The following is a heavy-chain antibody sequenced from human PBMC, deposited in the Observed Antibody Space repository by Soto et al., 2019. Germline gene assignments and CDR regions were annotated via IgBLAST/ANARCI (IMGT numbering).Heavy chain of an antibody. V-gene: IGHV3-9*01. Sequence: EVELVESVGGLVLPGGSLRLSCEASGFNFNNYAMHWVRQAPGKGLEWVSGISWTGETIVYADFVKGRFTISRDKSKSSLYLEMNSLRPEDTALYYCAKDEIGVAGNSALDMWGQGTMVTVSS. J-gene: IGHJ3*02. CDR3: AKDEIGVAGNSALDM. D-gene: IGHD3-22*01. CDR2: ISWTGETI. CDR1: GFNFNNYA.